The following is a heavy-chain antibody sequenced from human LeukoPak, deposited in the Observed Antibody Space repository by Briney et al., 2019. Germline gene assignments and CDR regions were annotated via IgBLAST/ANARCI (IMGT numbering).Heavy chain of an antibody. J-gene: IGHJ5*02. Sequence: PGGSLRLSCAASGFTFRTYGMHWVRQTPGKGLEWVSSISSSSSYTYYADSVKGRFTISRDNAKNSLYLQMNSLRAEDTAVYYCSGYNWFDPWGQGTLVTVSS. CDR2: ISSSSSYT. V-gene: IGHV3-21*01. CDR3: SGYNWFDP. CDR1: GFTFRTYG.